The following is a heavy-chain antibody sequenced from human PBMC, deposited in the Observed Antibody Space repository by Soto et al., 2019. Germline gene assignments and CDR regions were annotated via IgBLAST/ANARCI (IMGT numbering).Heavy chain of an antibody. CDR2: ISGNNGNT. CDR1: GYNFNTYG. V-gene: IGHV1-18*01. D-gene: IGHD3-10*01. Sequence: GASVKVSCKASGYNFNTYGITWVRQAPGQGLEWMGWISGNNGNTKYPQKFQGRVTMTTDTSTSAAYMELRSLRSDDTAVYYCARDMWSFGSGSYSVDYWG. CDR3: ARDMWSFGSGSYSVDY. J-gene: IGHJ4*01.